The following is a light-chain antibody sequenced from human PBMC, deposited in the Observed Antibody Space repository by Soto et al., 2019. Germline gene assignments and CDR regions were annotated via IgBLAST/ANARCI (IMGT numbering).Light chain of an antibody. Sequence: QSALTQPASVSGSPGQSITISCTGTSSDIGSYDYVSWYQQHPGKAPNLIIYEVTDRPSGVSNRFSGSKSGNTASLTIPGLQAEDEADYYCSSFTSTSTRLFGSGTKVTVL. CDR1: SSDIGSYDY. CDR2: EVT. V-gene: IGLV2-14*01. J-gene: IGLJ1*01. CDR3: SSFTSTSTRL.